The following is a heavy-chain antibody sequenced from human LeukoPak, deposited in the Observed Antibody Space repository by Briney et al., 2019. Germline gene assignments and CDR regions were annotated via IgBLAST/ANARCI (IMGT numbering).Heavy chain of an antibody. CDR2: IYTSGST. J-gene: IGHJ4*02. CDR1: GGSISSGSYY. V-gene: IGHV4-61*02. Sequence: SETLSLTCTVSGGSISSGSYYWSWIRQPAGKGLEWIGRIYTSGSTNYNPSLKSRVTISVDTSKNQFSLKLSSVTAADTAVYYCALGHYYDSSGFDYWGQGTLVTVSS. CDR3: ALGHYYDSSGFDY. D-gene: IGHD3-22*01.